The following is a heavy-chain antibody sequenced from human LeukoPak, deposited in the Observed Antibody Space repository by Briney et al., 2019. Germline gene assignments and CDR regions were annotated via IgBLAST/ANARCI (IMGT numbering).Heavy chain of an antibody. V-gene: IGHV1-69*13. CDR1: GYTFTSYH. CDR3: ATGTYYYDSSGYYHGFRFDP. D-gene: IGHD3-22*01. J-gene: IGHJ5*02. CDR2: IIPIFVTA. Sequence: GASVKVSCKASGYTFTSYHINWVRQASGQGLEWMGGIIPIFVTANYAQKFQGRVTITADESTSTAYMELSSLRSEDTAVYYCATGTYYYDSSGYYHGFRFDPWGQGTLVTVSS.